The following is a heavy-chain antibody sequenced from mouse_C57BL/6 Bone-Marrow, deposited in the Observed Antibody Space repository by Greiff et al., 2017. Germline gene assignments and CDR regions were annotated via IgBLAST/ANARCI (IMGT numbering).Heavy chain of an antibody. V-gene: IGHV1-4*01. J-gene: IGHJ2*01. CDR2: VNPSSGYT. Sequence: VQLQESGAELARPGASVKMSCKASGYTFTSYTMHWVKQRPGQGLEWIGYVNPSSGYTKYNQKFKDKATLTADKSSSTAYMQLSSLTSEDSAVYYCARWYYGSSIDYWGQGTTLTVSS. CDR3: ARWYYGSSIDY. D-gene: IGHD1-1*01. CDR1: GYTFTSYT.